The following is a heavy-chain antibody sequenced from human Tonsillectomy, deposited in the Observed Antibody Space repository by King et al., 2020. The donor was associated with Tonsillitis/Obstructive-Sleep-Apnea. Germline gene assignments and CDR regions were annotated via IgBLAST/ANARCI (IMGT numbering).Heavy chain of an antibody. CDR1: GGSISSSSYY. CDR2: IYYSGST. CDR3: ASRGYCSSTSCYYYGMDV. Sequence: LQLQESGPGLVKPSETLSLTCTVSGGSISSSSYYWGWIRQPPGQGLEWIGSIYYSGSTYYNPSLKRRVTISVDTSKNQFSLKLSSVTAADTAVYYCASRGYCSSTSCYYYGMDVWGQGTTVTVSS. V-gene: IGHV4-39*01. J-gene: IGHJ6*02. D-gene: IGHD2-2*01.